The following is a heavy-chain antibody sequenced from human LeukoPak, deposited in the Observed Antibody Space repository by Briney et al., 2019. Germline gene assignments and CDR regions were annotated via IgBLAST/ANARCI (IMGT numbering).Heavy chain of an antibody. V-gene: IGHV3-21*05. Sequence: GGSLRLFCAASGSTFSRYAMNWVRQAPGKGLEWVSYINTDSSDIHYADSVKGRFTISRDNARNTLYLQLSSLRAEDSGVYYCARDTFQPGLIDSWGQGTLVTVSS. CDR3: ARDTFQPGLIDS. CDR1: GSTFSRYA. J-gene: IGHJ4*02. D-gene: IGHD2-2*01. CDR2: INTDSSDI.